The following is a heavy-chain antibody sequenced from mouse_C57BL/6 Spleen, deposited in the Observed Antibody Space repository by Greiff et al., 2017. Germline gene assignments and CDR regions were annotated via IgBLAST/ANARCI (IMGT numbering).Heavy chain of an antibody. Sequence: EVMLVESGGDLVKPGGSLKLSCAASGFTFSSYGMSWVRQTPDKRLEWVATFSSGGSYTYYPDSVKGRFTISRDNAKNTLYLQMSSLKSEDTAMYYCARDDGYYFDYWGQGTTLTVSS. CDR1: GFTFSSYG. D-gene: IGHD2-3*01. V-gene: IGHV5-6*01. CDR2: FSSGGSYT. CDR3: ARDDGYYFDY. J-gene: IGHJ2*01.